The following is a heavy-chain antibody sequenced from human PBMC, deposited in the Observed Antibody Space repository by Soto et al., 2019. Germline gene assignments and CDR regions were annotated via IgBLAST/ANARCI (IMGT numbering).Heavy chain of an antibody. J-gene: IGHJ3*02. Sequence: PSETLSLTCTVSGGSISSGGYYWSWIRQHPGKGLEWIGYIYYSGSTYYNPSLKSRVTISADTSKNQFSLKLSSVTAADTAVYYCAGQKYSGYDYRSGGTGNAFDIWGQGTMVTVSS. V-gene: IGHV4-31*03. CDR2: IYYSGST. CDR3: AGQKYSGYDYRSGGTGNAFDI. D-gene: IGHD5-12*01. CDR1: GGSISSGGYY.